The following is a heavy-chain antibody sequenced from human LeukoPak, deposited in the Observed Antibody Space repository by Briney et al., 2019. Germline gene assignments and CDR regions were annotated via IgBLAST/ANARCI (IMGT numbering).Heavy chain of an antibody. CDR2: IYYSGST. CDR1: GGSISSYY. V-gene: IGHV4-59*01. CDR3: ARDRDSSGYYDY. J-gene: IGHJ4*02. D-gene: IGHD3-22*01. Sequence: SETLSLTCTVSGGSISSYYWSWIRQPPGKGLEWIGYIYYSGSTNYNPSLKSRVTISVDTSKNQFSLKLSSVTAADTAVYYCARDRDSSGYYDYWGQGTLVTVSS.